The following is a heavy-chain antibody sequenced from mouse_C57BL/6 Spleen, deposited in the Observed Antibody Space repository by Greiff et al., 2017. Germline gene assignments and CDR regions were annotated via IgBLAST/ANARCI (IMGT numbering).Heavy chain of an antibody. CDR2: IWSGGST. CDR1: GFSLTSYG. J-gene: IGHJ1*03. V-gene: IGHV2-2*01. Sequence: VQLVESGPGLAQPSQSLSITCTVSGFSLTSYGVHWVRQSPGQGLEWLGVIWSGGSTAYNAAFISSLSTSKDNSKIQVFFKMSSLQADDTAIYYCARPVLDYGSSGYFDVWGTGTTVTVSS. D-gene: IGHD1-1*01. CDR3: ARPVLDYGSSGYFDV.